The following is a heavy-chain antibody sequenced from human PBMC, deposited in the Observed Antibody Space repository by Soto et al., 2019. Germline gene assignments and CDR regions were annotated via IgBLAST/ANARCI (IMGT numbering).Heavy chain of an antibody. V-gene: IGHV3-7*04. CDR3: ARATGAEKGDY. CDR1: GFTFSMYW. Sequence: ESGGGLVQPGGSLRLSCAASGFTFSMYWMSWVRQAPGKGLEWVANIKEDGSEKYYVDSVKGRFTISRDNAKNSLYLQMNRLGAEDTAGYYCARATGAEKGDYWGQGTLVTVSS. J-gene: IGHJ4*02. D-gene: IGHD3-10*01. CDR2: IKEDGSEK.